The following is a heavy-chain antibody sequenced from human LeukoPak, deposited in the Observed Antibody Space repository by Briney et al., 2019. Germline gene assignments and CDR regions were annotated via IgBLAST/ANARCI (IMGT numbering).Heavy chain of an antibody. J-gene: IGHJ3*02. D-gene: IGHD3-16*01. CDR3: ARDGGAFDI. CDR1: GFTFSSYW. Sequence: PGGSLRLSCAAPGFTFSSYWMSWVRQAPGKGLEWVANIKQDGSEKYYVDSVKGRFTISRDNAKNSLYLQMNSLRAEDTAVYYCARDGGAFDIWGQGTMVTVSS. CDR2: IKQDGSEK. V-gene: IGHV3-7*01.